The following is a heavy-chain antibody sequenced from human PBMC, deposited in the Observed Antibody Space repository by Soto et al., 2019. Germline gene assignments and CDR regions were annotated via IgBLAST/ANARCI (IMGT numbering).Heavy chain of an antibody. D-gene: IGHD2-8*02. CDR3: TRDLNHDTGP. Sequence: GGSLRLSCAASGFTFSSYAMSWVRQAPGKGLEWVSAISGSGGSTYYADSVKGRFTISRDNSKNTLYLQMNSLRGEDTALYYCTRDLNHDTGPWGQGTQVTVSS. J-gene: IGHJ5*02. CDR1: GFTFSSYA. CDR2: ISGSGGST. V-gene: IGHV3-23*01.